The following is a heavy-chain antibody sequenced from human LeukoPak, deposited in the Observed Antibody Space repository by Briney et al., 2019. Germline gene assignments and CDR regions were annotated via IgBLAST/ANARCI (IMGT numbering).Heavy chain of an antibody. V-gene: IGHV3-30*18. J-gene: IGHJ4*02. Sequence: PGGSLRLSCAASGFTFSSYGMHWVRQAPGKGLEWVAVISYDGSNKYYADSVKGRFTISRDNSKNTLYLQMKSLRAEDTAVYYCAKDRQGGGFDYWGQGTLVTVSS. CDR3: AKDRQGGGFDY. CDR2: ISYDGSNK. D-gene: IGHD3-16*01. CDR1: GFTFSSYG.